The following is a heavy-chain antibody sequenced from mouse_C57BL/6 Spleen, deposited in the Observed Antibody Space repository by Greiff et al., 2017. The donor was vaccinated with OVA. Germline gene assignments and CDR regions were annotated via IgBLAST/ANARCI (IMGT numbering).Heavy chain of an antibody. V-gene: IGHV1-63*01. CDR2: IYPGGGYT. CDR3: ARETAQVPYAMDY. D-gene: IGHD3-2*02. CDR1: GYTFTNYW. Sequence: QVQLKESGAELVRPGTSVKMSCKASGYTFTNYWIGWAKQRPGPGLEWIGDIYPGGGYTNYNGKFKGKATLTADKSSSTAYMQLSSLTSEDSAVDFCARETAQVPYAMDYWGQGTSVTVSS. J-gene: IGHJ4*01.